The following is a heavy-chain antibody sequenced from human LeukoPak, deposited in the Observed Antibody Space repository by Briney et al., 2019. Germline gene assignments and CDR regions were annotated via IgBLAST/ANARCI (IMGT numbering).Heavy chain of an antibody. Sequence: ASVKASCKVSGYTLTELSMHWVRQAPGKGLEWMGGFDPEDGETIYAQKFQGRVTMTEDTSTDTAYMELSSLRSEDTAVYYCASLPVPAAMGGGEFDPWGQGTLVTVSS. CDR3: ASLPVPAAMGGGEFDP. J-gene: IGHJ5*02. CDR2: FDPEDGET. CDR1: GYTLTELS. V-gene: IGHV1-24*01. D-gene: IGHD2-2*01.